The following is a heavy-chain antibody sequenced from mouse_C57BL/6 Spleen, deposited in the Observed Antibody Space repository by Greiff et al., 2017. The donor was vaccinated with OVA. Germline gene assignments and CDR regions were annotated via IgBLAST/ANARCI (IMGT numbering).Heavy chain of an antibody. CDR3: ASYGDDRVFAY. CDR1: GYSITSGYY. Sequence: EVKLQESGPGLVKPSQSLSLTCSVTGYSITSGYYWNWIRQFPGNKLEWMGYISYDGSNNYNPSLKNRISITRDTSKNQFFLKLNSVTTEDTATYYCASYGDDRVFAYWGQGTLVTVSA. D-gene: IGHD2-2*01. J-gene: IGHJ3*01. V-gene: IGHV3-6*01. CDR2: ISYDGSN.